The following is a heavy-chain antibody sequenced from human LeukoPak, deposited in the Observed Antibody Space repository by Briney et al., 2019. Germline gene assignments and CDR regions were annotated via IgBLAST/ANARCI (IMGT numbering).Heavy chain of an antibody. CDR2: INHSGRT. V-gene: IGHV4-34*01. CDR1: GGSFSGYY. J-gene: IGHJ6*03. D-gene: IGHD3-16*01. CDR3: ARGRMSTIRGALRGTTSYYDHYYMDV. Sequence: SETLSLTCAVYGGSFSGYYWSCIRQPPGKGLEWIGEINHSGRTNYNPSLKSRVTISVDTSKNQFSLKLSSVTAADTAVYYCARGRMSTIRGALRGTTSYYDHYYMDVWGKGTTVTVSS.